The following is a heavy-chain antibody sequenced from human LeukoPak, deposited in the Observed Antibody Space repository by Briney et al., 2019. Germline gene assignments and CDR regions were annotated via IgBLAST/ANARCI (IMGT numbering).Heavy chain of an antibody. V-gene: IGHV4-30-4*01. CDR3: ARHDTGGYSYGLYFDY. CDR1: GGSISSGDYY. J-gene: IGHJ4*02. CDR2: IYYSGST. Sequence: PSQTLSLTCTVSGGSISSGDYYWSWIRQPPGKGLEWIGYIYYSGSTYYNPSLKSRVTISVDTSKNQFSLKLSSVTAADTAVYYCARHDTGGYSYGLYFDYWGQGTLVTVSS. D-gene: IGHD5-18*01.